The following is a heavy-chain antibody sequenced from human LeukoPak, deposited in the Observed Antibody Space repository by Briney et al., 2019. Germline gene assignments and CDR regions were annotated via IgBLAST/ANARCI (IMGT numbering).Heavy chain of an antibody. V-gene: IGHV1-2*02. D-gene: IGHD3-3*01. J-gene: IGHJ5*02. CDR2: INPNSGGT. CDR1: GYTLTGYY. CDR3: ARPLDFWSGYSDNWFDP. Sequence: ASVKVSCKASGYTLTGYYMHWVRQAPGQGLEWMGWINPNSGGTNYAQKFQGRVTMTRDTSISTAYMELSRLRSDDTAVYYCARPLDFWSGYSDNWFDPWGQGTLVTVSS.